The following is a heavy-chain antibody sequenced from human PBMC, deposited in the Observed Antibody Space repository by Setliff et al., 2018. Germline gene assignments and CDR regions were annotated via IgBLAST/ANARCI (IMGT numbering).Heavy chain of an antibody. CDR2: VYYSGNT. V-gene: IGHV4-39*07. D-gene: IGHD3-22*01. CDR1: GSSISTTDYY. J-gene: IGHJ4*02. CDR3: ARYDSSGYSENYYFDY. Sequence: PSETLSLTCTVSGSSISTTDYYWGWIRQPPGKGLEWIGCVYYSGNTYYSPSLKSRVTMFVDTSKNQFSLMLYSVTAADTAIYYCARYDSSGYSENYYFDYWGQGTLVTVSS.